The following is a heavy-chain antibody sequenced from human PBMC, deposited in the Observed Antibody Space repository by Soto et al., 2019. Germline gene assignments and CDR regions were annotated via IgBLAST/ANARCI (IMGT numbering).Heavy chain of an antibody. CDR3: AREGMDDVVVPS. V-gene: IGHV1-69*08. Sequence: QVQLVQSGAEVKKPGSSVKVSCKASGGTFSSYTISWVRQAPGQGLEWMGRIIPILGIANYAQKFQGRVTITADKSTSTAYMELSSLRSEDTAVYYCAREGMDDVVVPSWGQGTLVTVSS. CDR2: IIPILGIA. J-gene: IGHJ5*02. CDR1: GGTFSSYT. D-gene: IGHD2-2*03.